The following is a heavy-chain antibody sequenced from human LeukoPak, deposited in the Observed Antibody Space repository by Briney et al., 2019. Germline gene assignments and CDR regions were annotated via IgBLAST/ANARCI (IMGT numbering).Heavy chain of an antibody. D-gene: IGHD3-22*01. V-gene: IGHV5-51*01. CDR3: ASRNTYYYDSSGYDAFDI. CDR1: GYSFTSYW. Sequence: GESLEISCKGSGYSFTSYWIGWVRQMPGKGLEWMGIIYPGDSDTRYSPSFQGQVTISADKSISTAYLQWSSLKASDTAMYYCASRNTYYYDSSGYDAFDIWGQGTMVTVSS. J-gene: IGHJ3*02. CDR2: IYPGDSDT.